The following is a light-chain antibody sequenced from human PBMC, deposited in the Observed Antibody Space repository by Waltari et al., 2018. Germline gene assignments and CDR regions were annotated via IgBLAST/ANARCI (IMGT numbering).Light chain of an antibody. Sequence: DIQMTQSPSSLSASVGDRVTITCRASQTISRYLNWYQQKPGKAPKRLISGISSLQSGVPSRFSGSGSGTDFTLTISSLQPEDFATYYCQQSDSIPLTFGGGTKVDIK. CDR2: GIS. V-gene: IGKV1-39*01. J-gene: IGKJ4*01. CDR1: QTISRY. CDR3: QQSDSIPLT.